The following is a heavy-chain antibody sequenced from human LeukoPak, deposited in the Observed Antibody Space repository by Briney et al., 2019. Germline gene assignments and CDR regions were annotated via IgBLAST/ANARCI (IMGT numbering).Heavy chain of an antibody. Sequence: SETLSLTCTVSGGSISSSSYYWGWIRQPPGKGLEWIGSIYYSGSTYYNPSLKSRVTISVDTSKSQFSLKLSSVAAADTAMYYCARQREYSSSALAGFDPWGGGNLVTVSS. D-gene: IGHD6-6*01. V-gene: IGHV4-39*01. CDR1: GGSISSSSYY. CDR3: ARQREYSSSALAGFDP. CDR2: IYYSGST. J-gene: IGHJ5*02.